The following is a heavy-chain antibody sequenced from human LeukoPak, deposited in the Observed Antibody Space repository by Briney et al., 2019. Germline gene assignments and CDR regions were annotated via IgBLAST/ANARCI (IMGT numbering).Heavy chain of an antibody. D-gene: IGHD1-26*01. CDR3: GMSGDRVPLQDDVFDV. Sequence: GESLRISCKVSGYSFTSYCIGWVRQMPGKGLGWMGIIYPGDSGPTYSPSFQGQVTISVDKSINTAYLQWSSLQASDTAMYYCGMSGDRVPLQDDVFDVWGQGTMVTVST. J-gene: IGHJ3*01. CDR1: GYSFTSYC. CDR2: IYPGDSGP. V-gene: IGHV5-51*01.